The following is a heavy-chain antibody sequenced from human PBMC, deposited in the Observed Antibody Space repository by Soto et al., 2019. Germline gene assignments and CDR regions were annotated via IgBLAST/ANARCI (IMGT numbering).Heavy chain of an antibody. CDR3: ARDPLVVVPAAIGPIPRPPITRGDAFDI. CDR1: GFTYRSFF. V-gene: IGHV3-48*02. D-gene: IGHD2-2*02. CDR2: IRDESTTM. J-gene: IGHJ3*02. Sequence: PGGYQRLYCAPPGFTYRSFFMNWVRQATEKGLSWISYIRDESTTMYYADSVKGRFTISRDNAKDSLYLKVNGLRDEDTAVYYCARDPLVVVPAAIGPIPRPPITRGDAFDIWGQGTMVTVSS.